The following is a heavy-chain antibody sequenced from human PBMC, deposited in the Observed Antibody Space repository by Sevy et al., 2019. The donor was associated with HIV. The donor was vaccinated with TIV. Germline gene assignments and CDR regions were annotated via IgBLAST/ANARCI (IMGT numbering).Heavy chain of an antibody. CDR2: ISSSGSTT. J-gene: IGHJ4*02. CDR1: GFTFTTYE. CDR3: GRGEWGGVRY. Sequence: GGSLRLSCAASGFTFTTYEMNWVRQGPGKGLEWVSYISSSGSTTYYADSVKGRFTISRDNAKNSLYLQMNSLRAEDTAVYHCGRGEWGGVRYWGQGTLVSVSS. D-gene: IGHD3-16*01. V-gene: IGHV3-48*03.